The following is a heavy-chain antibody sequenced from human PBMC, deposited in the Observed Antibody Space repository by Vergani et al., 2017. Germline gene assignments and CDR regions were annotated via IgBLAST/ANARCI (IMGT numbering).Heavy chain of an antibody. D-gene: IGHD1-14*01. V-gene: IGHV3-23*01. CDR2: ISGSGGNT. Sequence: EVQLLESGGNLIQPGGSLRLSCGASGFPFSSYAMTLVRLAPGKGLQWVSAISGSGGNTFYTDSVKGRFTISRDNSKDTLYLQMNSLRVEDTAIYYCARPHGDILSPDPRRLDYWGQGTLVTVSS. CDR1: GFPFSSYA. CDR3: ARPHGDILSPDPRRLDY. J-gene: IGHJ4*02.